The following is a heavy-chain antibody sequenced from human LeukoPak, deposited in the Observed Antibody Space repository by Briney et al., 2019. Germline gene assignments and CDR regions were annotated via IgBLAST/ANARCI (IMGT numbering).Heavy chain of an antibody. CDR1: GYTFTGYY. CDR3: ARDAAVRGAWFDP. V-gene: IGHV1-2*06. CDR2: INPNSGGT. Sequence: ASVKVSCKASGYTFTGYYMHWVRQAPGQGLEWMGRINPNSGGTNYAQKFQGRVTMTRDTSISTAYMELSRLRSDDTAVYYCARDAAVRGAWFDPWGQGTLVTVSS. J-gene: IGHJ5*02. D-gene: IGHD6-13*01.